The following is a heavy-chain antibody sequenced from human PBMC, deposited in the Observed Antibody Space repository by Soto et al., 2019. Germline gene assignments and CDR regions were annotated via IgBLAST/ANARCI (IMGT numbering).Heavy chain of an antibody. J-gene: IGHJ4*02. CDR1: GYIFPNYG. Sequence: VASVKVSCKASGYIFPNYGISWVRQAPGQGLEWMGWISAYKGNTNYAQKFQGRVTMTTETSTSTAYMELRSLTSDDTAVYYCVRDLDGSGSYYTDYWGLGTLVTVSS. V-gene: IGHV1-18*01. D-gene: IGHD3-10*01. CDR3: VRDLDGSGSYYTDY. CDR2: ISAYKGNT.